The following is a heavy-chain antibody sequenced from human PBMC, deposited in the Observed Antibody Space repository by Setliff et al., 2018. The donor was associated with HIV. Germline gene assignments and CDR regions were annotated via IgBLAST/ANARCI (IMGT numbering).Heavy chain of an antibody. V-gene: IGHV3-30*02. J-gene: IGHJ4*02. CDR2: IRYDESDK. CDR1: GFIFSSHG. D-gene: IGHD6-13*01. Sequence: PGESLKISCAASGFIFSSHGMHWVRQAPGKGLEWVAFIRYDESDKQYADSVKGRFTISRGNSKNTLYLQMNSLRTEDTAVYYCAKNLYSSRWSPLDYWGQGTLVTVSS. CDR3: AKNLYSSRWSPLDY.